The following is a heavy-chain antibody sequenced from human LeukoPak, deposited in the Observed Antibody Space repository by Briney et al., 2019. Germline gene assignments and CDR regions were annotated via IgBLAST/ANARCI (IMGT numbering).Heavy chain of an antibody. CDR3: AKGGLYDSSGYRTNFDY. Sequence: GGSLRLSCAASGFTFSSYGMHWVRQAPGKGLEWVAVISYDGSNKYYADSVKGRFTISRDNSKNTLYLQMNSLRAEDTAVYYCAKGGLYDSSGYRTNFDYWGQGTLVTVSS. CDR2: ISYDGSNK. D-gene: IGHD3-22*01. V-gene: IGHV3-30*18. CDR1: GFTFSSYG. J-gene: IGHJ4*02.